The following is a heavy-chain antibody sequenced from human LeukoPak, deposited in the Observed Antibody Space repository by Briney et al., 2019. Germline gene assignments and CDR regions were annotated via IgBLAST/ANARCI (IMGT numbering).Heavy chain of an antibody. J-gene: IGHJ4*02. V-gene: IGHV4-4*07. CDR2: IYTSGST. CDR3: ARDTTHSSGYPFDY. D-gene: IGHD3-22*01. Sequence: PSETLSLTCTVSGVSISSYYWSWIRQPAGKGLEWIGRIYTSGSTNYNPSLKSRVTMSADTSKNQFSLKLSSVTAADTAVYYCARDTTHSSGYPFDYWGQGTLVTVSS. CDR1: GVSISSYY.